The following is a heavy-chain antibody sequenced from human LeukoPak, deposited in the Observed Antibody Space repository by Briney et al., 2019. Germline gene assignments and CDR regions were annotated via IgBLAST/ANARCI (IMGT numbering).Heavy chain of an antibody. Sequence: PGGSLRLSCAASGFTFSSYAMSWVCQAPGKGLEWVSAISGSGGSTYYADSVKGRFTISRDNSKNTLYLQMNSLRAEDTAVYYCAKDGSWYSWFDPWGQGTLVTVSS. CDR3: AKDGSWYSWFDP. D-gene: IGHD6-13*01. CDR2: ISGSGGST. CDR1: GFTFSSYA. V-gene: IGHV3-23*01. J-gene: IGHJ5*02.